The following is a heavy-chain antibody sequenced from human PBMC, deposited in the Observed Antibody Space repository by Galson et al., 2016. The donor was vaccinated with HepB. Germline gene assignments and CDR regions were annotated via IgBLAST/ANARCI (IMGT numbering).Heavy chain of an antibody. J-gene: IGHJ2*01. CDR3: ARVTMVTGTRPYWYFDL. V-gene: IGHV1-2*02. CDR2: INPNTGGS. Sequence: SVKVSCKASGYPFTGYYIHWLRLAPGQGLEWMGWINPNTGGSNYVQKFRGRVTVTRDTAITTAYLELRRLTSGDTAGYYCARVTMVTGTRPYWYFDLWGRGTLVTVSS. CDR1: GYPFTGYY. D-gene: IGHD4-23*01.